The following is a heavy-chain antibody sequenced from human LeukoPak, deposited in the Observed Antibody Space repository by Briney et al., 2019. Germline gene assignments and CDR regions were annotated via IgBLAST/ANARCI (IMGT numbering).Heavy chain of an antibody. CDR1: GYTLTELS. CDR2: FDPEDGET. D-gene: IGHD2-21*02. Sequence: ASVKVSCKVSGYTLTELSMHWVRQAPGKGLEWMGGFDPEDGETIYAQKFQGRVTMTEDTSTDTAYMELSGLRSEDTAVYYCATGLPGALRPLLGYWGQGTLVTVSS. CDR3: ATGLPGALRPLLGY. V-gene: IGHV1-24*01. J-gene: IGHJ4*02.